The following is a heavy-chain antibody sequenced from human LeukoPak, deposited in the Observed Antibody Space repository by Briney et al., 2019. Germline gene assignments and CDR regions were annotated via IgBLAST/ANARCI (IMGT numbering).Heavy chain of an antibody. CDR3: ARETTEGSGTYYKHYYYYYMDV. V-gene: IGHV4-39*07. CDR1: GGSISSISYY. D-gene: IGHD3-10*01. Sequence: SETLSLTCTVFGGSISSISYYWSWIRQPPGKGLEWIGEINHSGSTNYNPSLKSRVTISVDTSKNQFSLKLSSVTAADTAVYYCARETTEGSGTYYKHYYYYYMDVWGKGTTVTVSS. CDR2: INHSGST. J-gene: IGHJ6*03.